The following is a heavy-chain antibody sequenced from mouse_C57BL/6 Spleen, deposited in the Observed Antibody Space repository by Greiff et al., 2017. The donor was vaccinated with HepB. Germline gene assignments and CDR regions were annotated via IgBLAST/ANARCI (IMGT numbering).Heavy chain of an antibody. J-gene: IGHJ4*01. D-gene: IGHD2-1*01. Sequence: EVMLVESEGGLVQPGSSMKLSCTASGFTFSDYYMAWVRQVPEKGLEWVANINYDGSSTYYLDSLKSRFIISRDNAKNILYLQMSSLKSEDTATYYCARESYGNHAMDYWGQGTSVTVSS. CDR3: ARESYGNHAMDY. CDR1: GFTFSDYY. V-gene: IGHV5-16*01. CDR2: INYDGSST.